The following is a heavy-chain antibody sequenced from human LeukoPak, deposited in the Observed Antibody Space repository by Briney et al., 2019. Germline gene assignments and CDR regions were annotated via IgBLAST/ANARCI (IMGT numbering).Heavy chain of an antibody. CDR2: INTDGTNT. J-gene: IGHJ5*02. V-gene: IGHV3-74*01. D-gene: IGHD2-8*02. CDR3: AIIRTDFDP. Sequence: GGSLRLSCVASGFTFSSHWMHWVRQVPGKGPVWVPRINTDGTNTRYADSVKGRFTTSRDNAKNTLYLQMNSLRAEDTAIYYCAIIRTDFDPWGQGTLVTVSS. CDR1: GFTFSSHW.